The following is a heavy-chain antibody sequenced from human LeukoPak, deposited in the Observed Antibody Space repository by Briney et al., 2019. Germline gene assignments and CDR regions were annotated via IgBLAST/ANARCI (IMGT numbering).Heavy chain of an antibody. D-gene: IGHD6-6*01. Sequence: GASVKVSCKASGYIFTSYAINWVRQAPGQGLEWMGWISASNGNTNYAQKLQGRVTMTTDTSTNTAYMELRSLRSDDTAVYYCARDRSSSAPYYFDYWGQGTLVTVSS. J-gene: IGHJ4*02. CDR3: ARDRSSSAPYYFDY. CDR1: GYIFTSYA. CDR2: ISASNGNT. V-gene: IGHV1-18*01.